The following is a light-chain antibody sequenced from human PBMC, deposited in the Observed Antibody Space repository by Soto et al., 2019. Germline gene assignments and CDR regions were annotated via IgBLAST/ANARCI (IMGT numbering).Light chain of an antibody. Sequence: DIQMTQSPSSVSAFVGDRVTITCLASQGISNGLAWYQQKPGKAPKLLIYAASSLQSGVPSRLSGSGSGTEFTLTISSLQPEDFATYYCQQAYSFPITFGQGTRLEI. J-gene: IGKJ5*01. CDR1: QGISNG. CDR3: QQAYSFPIT. V-gene: IGKV1D-12*01. CDR2: AAS.